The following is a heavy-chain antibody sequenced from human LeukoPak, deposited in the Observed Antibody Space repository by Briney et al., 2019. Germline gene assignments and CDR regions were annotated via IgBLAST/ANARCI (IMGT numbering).Heavy chain of an antibody. D-gene: IGHD3-3*01. J-gene: IGHJ6*02. Sequence: PSETLSLTCTVSGGSISSYYWCWIRQPPGKGLEWIGYIYYSGSTNYNPSLKSRVTISVDTSKNQFSLKLSSVTAADTAVYYCARGPYYDFWSGYYAPYYYYYGMDVWGQGTTVTVSS. CDR3: ARGPYYDFWSGYYAPYYYYYGMDV. CDR1: GGSISSYY. V-gene: IGHV4-59*01. CDR2: IYYSGST.